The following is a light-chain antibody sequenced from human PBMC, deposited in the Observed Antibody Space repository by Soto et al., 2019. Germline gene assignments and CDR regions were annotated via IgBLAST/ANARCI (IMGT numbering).Light chain of an antibody. CDR3: QQYGTPPYT. Sequence: EIVLTQSPGTLSLSPGEKVTLTCRASQAVTDYYFAWYQQKPGQAPKLLIFGTFNRATGIPDRFSASGSETDFTLTISTLEPEDVAVYYCQQYGTPPYTFGLGTKLEIK. CDR1: QAVTDYY. J-gene: IGKJ2*01. CDR2: GTF. V-gene: IGKV3-20*01.